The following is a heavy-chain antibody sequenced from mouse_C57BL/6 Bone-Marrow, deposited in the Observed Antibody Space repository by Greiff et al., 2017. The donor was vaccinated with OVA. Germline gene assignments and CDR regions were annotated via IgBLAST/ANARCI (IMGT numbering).Heavy chain of an antibody. CDR2: INPSSGYT. V-gene: IGHV1-7*01. CDR1: GYTFTSYW. CDR3: AILYDGFPWFAY. D-gene: IGHD2-3*01. J-gene: IGHJ3*01. Sequence: VQLQQSGAELAKPGASVKLSCKASGYTFTSYWMHWVKQRPGQGLKWIGYINPSSGYTKYNQKFKDKATLTADKSSSTAYMQLSSLTYEDSAVYYCAILYDGFPWFAYWGQGTLVTVSA.